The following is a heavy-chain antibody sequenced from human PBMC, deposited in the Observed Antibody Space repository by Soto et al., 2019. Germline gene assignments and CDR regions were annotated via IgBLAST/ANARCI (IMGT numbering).Heavy chain of an antibody. J-gene: IGHJ1*01. CDR1: GFTFSSYG. CDR2: ISGSGGST. V-gene: IGHV3-23*01. D-gene: IGHD2-8*01. Sequence: EVQLLESGGGLVQPGGSLRLSCAASGFTFSSYGMSWVRQAPGKGLEWVSVISGSGGSTYYADSVKGRFTLSRDNSKNTVYLQMNSLRAEDTAVYYCAKDSPVGVPLMRDLHDWGQGPLVTVSS. CDR3: AKDSPVGVPLMRDLHD.